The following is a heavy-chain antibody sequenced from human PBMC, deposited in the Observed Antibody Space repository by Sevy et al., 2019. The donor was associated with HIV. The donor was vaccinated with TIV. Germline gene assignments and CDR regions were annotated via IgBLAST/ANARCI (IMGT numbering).Heavy chain of an antibody. CDR1: GFTFSSYA. V-gene: IGHV3-23*01. J-gene: IGHJ4*02. D-gene: IGHD3-3*01. CDR2: ISGSGGST. CDR3: AKDPLITIFGVVIHYFDY. Sequence: GGSLRLSCVASGFTFSSYAMSWVRQAPGKGLEWVSAISGSGGSTYYADSVKGRFTISRDNSKNTLYLQMNSLRAEDTAVYYYAKDPLITIFGVVIHYFDYWGQGTLVTVSS.